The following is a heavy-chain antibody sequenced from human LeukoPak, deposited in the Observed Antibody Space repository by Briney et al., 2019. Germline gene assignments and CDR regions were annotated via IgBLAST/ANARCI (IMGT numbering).Heavy chain of an antibody. CDR1: GYAFTGYY. J-gene: IGHJ4*02. Sequence: ASVKVSCKASGYAFTGYYMHWVRQAPGQGLEWMGWINPNSGGTNYAQKFQGRVTMTRDTSISTAYMELSRLRSDDTAVYYCARDRWIQLRYYFDYWGQGTLVTVSS. CDR3: ARDRWIQLRYYFDY. CDR2: INPNSGGT. V-gene: IGHV1-2*02. D-gene: IGHD5-18*01.